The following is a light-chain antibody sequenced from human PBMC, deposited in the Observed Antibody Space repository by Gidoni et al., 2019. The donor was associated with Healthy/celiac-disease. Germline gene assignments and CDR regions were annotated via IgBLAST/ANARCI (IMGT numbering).Light chain of an antibody. CDR2: GAS. Sequence: EIVLTQSPGTLSLSPGERATLSCRASQSVSSTYLDWYQQKPGQAPRLLIYGASSRATGIPDRFSGSGSGTDFTLKISRLEPEDVAVYYCKQYGSSPLTFXGXTQVEIK. J-gene: IGKJ4*01. CDR3: KQYGSSPLT. CDR1: QSVSSTY. V-gene: IGKV3-20*01.